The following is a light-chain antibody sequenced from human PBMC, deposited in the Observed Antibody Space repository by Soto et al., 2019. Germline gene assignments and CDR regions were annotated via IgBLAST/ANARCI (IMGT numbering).Light chain of an antibody. V-gene: IGLV1-40*01. J-gene: IGLJ1*01. Sequence: QSALTQPPSVSGAPGQRVTISCTGSSSNIGAGYDVHWYQQHPGTAPKLLIFGNINRPSGVPDRFSGSKSGPSASLAITGLQAEDEGDYYCQSYDSTLSARYVFGTGTKVTVL. CDR2: GNI. CDR1: SSNIGAGYD. CDR3: QSYDSTLSARYV.